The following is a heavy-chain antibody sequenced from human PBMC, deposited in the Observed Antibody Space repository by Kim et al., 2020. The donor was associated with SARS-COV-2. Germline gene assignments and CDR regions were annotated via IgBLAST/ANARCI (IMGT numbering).Heavy chain of an antibody. CDR3: ARKEGKEAFDI. V-gene: IGHV4-39*01. J-gene: IGHJ3*02. Sequence: TYSNPSLKSRVTISVDTSKNQFSLKLSSVTAADTAVYYCARKEGKEAFDIWGQGTMVTVSS. CDR2: T.